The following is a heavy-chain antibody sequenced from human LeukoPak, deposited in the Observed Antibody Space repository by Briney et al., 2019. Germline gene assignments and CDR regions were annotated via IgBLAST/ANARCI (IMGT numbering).Heavy chain of an antibody. CDR3: AKGTSGSYHEFDY. CDR2: IYSDNT. Sequence: GGSLRLSCTVSGFTVSTNSMSWVRQAPGKGLEWVSFIYSDNTHYSDSVKGRFTISRDNAKNSLYLQMNSLRAEDMALYYCAKGTSGSYHEFDYWGQGTLVTVSS. J-gene: IGHJ4*02. D-gene: IGHD1-26*01. V-gene: IGHV3-53*05. CDR1: GFTVSTNS.